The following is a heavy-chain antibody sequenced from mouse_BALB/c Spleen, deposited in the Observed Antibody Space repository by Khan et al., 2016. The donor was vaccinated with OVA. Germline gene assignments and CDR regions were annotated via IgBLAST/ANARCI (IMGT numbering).Heavy chain of an antibody. CDR3: AKFTPDYYSMDY. D-gene: IGHD1-1*01. CDR2: IWGDGST. Sequence: VQLVESGPGLVAPSQSLSITCTVSGFSLTSYGVNWVRQPPEKGLAWLGVIWGDGSTNYHSTLKSRLIISKDNSKRQVFLTLNSLQTDDTATYYCAKFTPDYYSMDYWGQGTSVTVSS. V-gene: IGHV2-3*01. CDR1: GFSLTSYG. J-gene: IGHJ4*01.